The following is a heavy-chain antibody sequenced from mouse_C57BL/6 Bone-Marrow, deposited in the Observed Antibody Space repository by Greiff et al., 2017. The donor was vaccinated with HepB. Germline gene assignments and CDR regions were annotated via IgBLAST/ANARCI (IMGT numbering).Heavy chain of an antibody. Sequence: QVQLQQPGPELVKPGASVKLSCKASGYTFTSYWMHWVKQRPGQGLEWIGNINPSNGGTNYNEKFKSKATLTVDKSSSTAYMQLSSLTSEDSAVYYCARSIGAYYSNFPLAMDYWGQGTSVTVSS. J-gene: IGHJ4*01. D-gene: IGHD2-5*01. CDR3: ARSIGAYYSNFPLAMDY. CDR2: INPSNGGT. CDR1: GYTFTSYW. V-gene: IGHV1-53*01.